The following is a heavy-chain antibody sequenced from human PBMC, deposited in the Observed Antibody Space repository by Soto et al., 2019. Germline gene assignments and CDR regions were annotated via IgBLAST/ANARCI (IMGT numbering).Heavy chain of an antibody. D-gene: IGHD7-27*01. CDR2: VSYSGNT. CDR3: AETGNSRVDY. Sequence: SLTGSVSGASISIGTDYWGWIRQPPGKGLEWIGSVSYSGNTYYSPSLKSRVTISVDTSRNQFSLKLSSVTAADTAVYYCAETGNSRVDYWGQGTLVTVS. V-gene: IGHV4-39*01. J-gene: IGHJ4*02. CDR1: GASISIGTDY.